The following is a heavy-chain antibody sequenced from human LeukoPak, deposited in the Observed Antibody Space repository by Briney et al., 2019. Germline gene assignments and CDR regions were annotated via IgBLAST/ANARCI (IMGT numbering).Heavy chain of an antibody. J-gene: IGHJ6*03. CDR3: ARVDPDLAEGVMDV. D-gene: IGHD1-14*01. CDR1: GPTFSRYA. Sequence: ASVKLSCKPSGPTFSRYAISWVRQAPGQRLQCLGGIIPIFGTANYAQKFQGRVTITTDESTSTAYMELSSLRSEDTAVYYCARVDPDLAEGVMDVWGKGTTVTVSS. CDR2: IIPIFGTA. V-gene: IGHV1-69*05.